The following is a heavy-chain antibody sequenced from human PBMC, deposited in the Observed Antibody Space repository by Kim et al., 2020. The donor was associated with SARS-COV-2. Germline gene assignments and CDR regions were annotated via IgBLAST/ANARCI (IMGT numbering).Heavy chain of an antibody. CDR1: GGTFSSYT. J-gene: IGHJ4*02. D-gene: IGHD6-13*01. V-gene: IGHV1-69*04. Sequence: ASVKVSCKTSGGTFSSYTICWVRQAPGQGLEWLGRIVPFVDITNYAQKFQGRVTITANKSTNTAYMELSSLTSEDTAVYFCARDPGGLAAGTLDNWGQGAPVIVSS. CDR3: ARDPGGLAAGTLDN. CDR2: IVPFVDIT.